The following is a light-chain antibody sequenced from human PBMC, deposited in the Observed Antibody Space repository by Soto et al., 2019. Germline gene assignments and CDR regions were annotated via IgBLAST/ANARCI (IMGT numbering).Light chain of an antibody. V-gene: IGKV1-39*01. Sequence: DIQMTQSPSSLSASVGDKVTITCRASQTIRYSLNWYQQKPGKAHKVLIYDASTLQSGVPPRFSGSGSGTDFALTISGLQPEDFATYYCHQTAVSRTWTFGQGTRVE. J-gene: IGKJ1*01. CDR3: HQTAVSRTWT. CDR1: QTIRYS. CDR2: DAS.